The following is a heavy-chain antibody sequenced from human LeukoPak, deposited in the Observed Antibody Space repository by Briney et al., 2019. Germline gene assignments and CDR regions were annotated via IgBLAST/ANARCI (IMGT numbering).Heavy chain of an antibody. Sequence: ASVKVSCKASGYTFTGYYMHWVRQAPGQGLEWMGWIIPNSGGTNYAQKFQGRVTMTRDTSISTAYMELSRLRSDDTAVYYCARSPRVGGGGTSIRGGGWDYWGQGTLVTVSS. CDR1: GYTFTGYY. CDR3: ARSPRVGGGGTSIRGGGWDY. D-gene: IGHD3-10*01. CDR2: IIPNSGGT. V-gene: IGHV1-2*02. J-gene: IGHJ4*02.